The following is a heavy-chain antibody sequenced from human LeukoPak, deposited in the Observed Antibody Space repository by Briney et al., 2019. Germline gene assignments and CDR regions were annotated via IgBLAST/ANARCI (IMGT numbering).Heavy chain of an antibody. Sequence: SETLSLTCTVSGGSFSSYYWSWIRQPPGKGLEWIGYIYYSGSTNYNPSLKSRVTISVDTSKNQFSLKLSSVTAADTAVYYCARSIAAAGSSCAFDIWGQGTMVTVSS. D-gene: IGHD6-13*01. CDR2: IYYSGST. CDR1: GGSFSSYY. V-gene: IGHV4-59*01. J-gene: IGHJ3*02. CDR3: ARSIAAAGSSCAFDI.